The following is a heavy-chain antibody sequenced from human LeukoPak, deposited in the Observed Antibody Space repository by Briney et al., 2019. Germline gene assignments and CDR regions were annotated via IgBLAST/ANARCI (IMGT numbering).Heavy chain of an antibody. CDR3: ARDLPWEPYGDY. V-gene: IGHV3-48*03. Sequence: GGSLRLSCAASGFTFSSYEMNWVRQAPGKGLEWVSYISSSGSTIYYADSVKGRFTISRDNAKNSLYLQMNSLRAEDTALYYCARDLPWEPYGDYWGQGTLVTVSS. CDR2: ISSSGSTI. CDR1: GFTFSSYE. D-gene: IGHD1-14*01. J-gene: IGHJ4*02.